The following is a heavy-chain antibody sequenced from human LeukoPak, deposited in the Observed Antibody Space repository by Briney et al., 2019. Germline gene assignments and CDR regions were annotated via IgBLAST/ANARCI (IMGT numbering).Heavy chain of an antibody. CDR2: IRYDGSNK. Sequence: PGGSLRLXCEASGFTFSSYGVQWVRLAPGKGLEWVAFIRYDGSNKYYGDSVKGRFTISRDNAKNTLYLQMNSLRAEDTAVYYCAKETIDAFDIWGQGTMVTVSS. CDR1: GFTFSSYG. V-gene: IGHV3-30*02. J-gene: IGHJ3*02. CDR3: AKETIDAFDI. D-gene: IGHD4/OR15-4a*01.